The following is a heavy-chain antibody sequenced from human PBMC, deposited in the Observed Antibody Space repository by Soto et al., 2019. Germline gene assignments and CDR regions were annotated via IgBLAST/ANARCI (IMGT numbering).Heavy chain of an antibody. D-gene: IGHD3-3*01. J-gene: IGHJ5*02. CDR1: GGSFSGYY. Sequence: SETLSLTCAVYGGSFSGYYWSWIRQPPGKGLEWIGEINHSGSTNYNPSLKSRVTISVDTSKNQFSLKLSSVTAADTAVYYCRGRPTYYGFGNWFDPWGQGTLVTVSS. CDR2: INHSGST. V-gene: IGHV4-34*03. CDR3: RGRPTYYGFGNWFDP.